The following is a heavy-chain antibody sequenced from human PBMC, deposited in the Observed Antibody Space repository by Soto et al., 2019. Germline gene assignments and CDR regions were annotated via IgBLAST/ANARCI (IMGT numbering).Heavy chain of an antibody. V-gene: IGHV4-38-2*02. J-gene: IGHJ5*02. CDR1: GYSISSGYY. Sequence: SETLSLTCAVSGYSISSGYYWGWIRQPPGKGLEWIGSIYHSGSTYYNPSLKSRVTISVDTSKNQFSLKLSSVTAADTAVYYCARDRGSGSYYNWFDPWGQGTLVTVSS. CDR2: IYHSGST. CDR3: ARDRGSGSYYNWFDP. D-gene: IGHD1-26*01.